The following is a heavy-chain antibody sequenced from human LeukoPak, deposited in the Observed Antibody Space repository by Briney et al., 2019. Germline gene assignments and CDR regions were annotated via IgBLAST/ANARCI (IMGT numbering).Heavy chain of an antibody. D-gene: IGHD1-20*01. CDR3: ATLTGTTYPYYFDF. CDR2: LYHSGSP. CDR1: GGSISSYY. V-gene: IGHV4-59*01. Sequence: SETLSLTCTVSGGSISSYYWSWIRQPPGKGLEWIGNLYHSGSPNYNPSLKSRVTISIDTAKNQFSLRLRSVTAADTAVYYCATLTGTTYPYYFDFWGQATLVTVSS. J-gene: IGHJ4*02.